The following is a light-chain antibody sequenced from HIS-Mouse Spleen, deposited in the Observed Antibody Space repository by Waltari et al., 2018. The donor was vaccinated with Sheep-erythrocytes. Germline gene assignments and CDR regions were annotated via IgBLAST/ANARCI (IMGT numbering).Light chain of an antibody. CDR1: SSDVGGYNY. Sequence: QSALTQPRSVSWSPGQSVTISCTGTSSDVGGYNYVSWYQQHPGKAPKLMIYDVSKRPSGVPDRFSGSKSGNTASLTIYGLQAEDEADYYCCSYAGSYNHVFATGTKVTVL. CDR3: CSYAGSYNHV. V-gene: IGLV2-11*01. CDR2: DVS. J-gene: IGLJ1*01.